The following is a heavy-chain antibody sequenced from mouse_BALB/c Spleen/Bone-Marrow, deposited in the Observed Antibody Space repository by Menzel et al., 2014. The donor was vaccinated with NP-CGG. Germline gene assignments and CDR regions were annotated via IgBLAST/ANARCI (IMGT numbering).Heavy chain of an antibody. V-gene: IGHV2-9*02. D-gene: IGHD2-1*01. CDR2: IWAGGST. J-gene: IGHJ4*01. CDR3: ARDENYYGNYGTMDY. Sequence: VQLQQSGPGLVAPSQSLSIPCTVSGFSLTSYGVHWVRQPPGKGLEWLGVIWAGGSTNYNSALTSRLSISKDSSKSQVFLKMNSLQTDDTAMYYCARDENYYGNYGTMDYWGQGTSVTASS. CDR1: GFSLTSYG.